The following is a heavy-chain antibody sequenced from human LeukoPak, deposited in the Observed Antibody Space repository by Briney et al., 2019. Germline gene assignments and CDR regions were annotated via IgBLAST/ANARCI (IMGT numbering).Heavy chain of an antibody. CDR1: RFTFNSYA. J-gene: IGHJ4*02. D-gene: IGHD5-12*01. CDR2: IGGSNGIT. V-gene: IGHV3-23*01. CDR3: ARNENSGWGYFDY. Sequence: PGGSLRLSCAASRFTFNSYAMSWVRQAPGKGLEWVSVIGGSNGITFYVGSVKGGFTISRDNSKDTLYLQMNSLRAEDTAVYYCARNENSGWGYFDYWGQGTLVTVSS.